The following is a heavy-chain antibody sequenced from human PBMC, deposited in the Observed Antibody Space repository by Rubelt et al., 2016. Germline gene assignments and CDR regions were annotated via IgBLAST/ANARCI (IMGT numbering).Heavy chain of an antibody. CDR3: AREMATTLERGAEYFHH. J-gene: IGHJ1*01. Sequence: MHWVRQAPGQGLEWMGIINPSGGSTSYAQKFQGRVTMTRDTSTSTVYMELSSLRSEDTAVYYCAREMATTLERGAEYFHHWGQGTLVTVSS. CDR2: INPSGGST. D-gene: IGHD5-24*01. V-gene: IGHV1-46*01.